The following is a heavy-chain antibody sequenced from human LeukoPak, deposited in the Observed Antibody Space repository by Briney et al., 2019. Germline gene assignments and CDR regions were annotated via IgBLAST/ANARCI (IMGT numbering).Heavy chain of an antibody. Sequence: SETLSLTCTVSGYSISSGYYWGWIRQPPGKGLEWIGSIYHSGSTYYNPSLKSRVTISVDTSKNQFSLKLSSVTAADTAVYYCARYSSSWYRYFDYWGQGTLVTVSS. CDR3: ARYSSSWYRYFDY. CDR1: GYSISSGYY. CDR2: IYHSGST. D-gene: IGHD6-13*01. J-gene: IGHJ4*02. V-gene: IGHV4-38-2*02.